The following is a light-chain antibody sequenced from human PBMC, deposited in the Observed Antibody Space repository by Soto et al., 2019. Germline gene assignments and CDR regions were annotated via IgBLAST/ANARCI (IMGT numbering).Light chain of an antibody. Sequence: DIQMAQSPSSLSASVGDRVTITCRASQSISSYLNWYQQKPGKAPKLLIYAASSLQSGVPSRFSGSGSGTDFTPTISSLQPEDFATYYCQQSYSTPLTLGGGTKVDIK. CDR3: QQSYSTPLT. CDR1: QSISSY. V-gene: IGKV1-39*01. J-gene: IGKJ4*01. CDR2: AAS.